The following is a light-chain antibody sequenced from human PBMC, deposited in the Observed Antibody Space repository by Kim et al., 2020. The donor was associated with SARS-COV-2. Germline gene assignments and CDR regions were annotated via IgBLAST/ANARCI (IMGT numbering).Light chain of an antibody. J-gene: IGLJ2*01. V-gene: IGLV2-14*03. CDR1: SSDIGGYNY. CDR3: SSYTNSNIVI. Sequence: GQAITISCSGTSSDIGGYNYVSWYQRHPGKAPKVMIYDVNIRPSGVSNRFSGSKSGNTASLTISGLQAEDEADYYCSSYTNSNIVIFGGGTKLTVL. CDR2: DVN.